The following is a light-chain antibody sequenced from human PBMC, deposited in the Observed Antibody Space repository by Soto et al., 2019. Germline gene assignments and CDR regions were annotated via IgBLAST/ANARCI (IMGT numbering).Light chain of an antibody. V-gene: IGKV3-15*01. CDR2: GAS. CDR3: QQYNKWPLFT. J-gene: IGKJ3*01. CDR1: QTVGTN. Sequence: EVVLTQSPATQSVSPGERATLSCRASQTVGTNLAWYQQRPGQAPRLLIYGASTRATGIPARFSGSGSGSEFTLTISSLQSDDFAVYYCQQYNKWPLFTFGPGTRVDNK.